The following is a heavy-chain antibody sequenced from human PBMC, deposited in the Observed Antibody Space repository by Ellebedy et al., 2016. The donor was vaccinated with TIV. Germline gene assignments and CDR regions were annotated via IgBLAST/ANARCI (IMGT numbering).Heavy chain of an antibody. J-gene: IGHJ4*02. CDR1: GYSFSSYW. CDR2: IDPSDSYI. V-gene: IGHV5-10-1*01. Sequence: PGGSLRLSCKGSGYSFSSYWITWVRQMPGKGLEWLGRIDPSDSYIDYSPSFQGHVTISIDKSTTTAYLQWSTLKASDTAMYYCARRSGRLLDFWGQGTLVTVAS. CDR3: ARRSGRLLDF.